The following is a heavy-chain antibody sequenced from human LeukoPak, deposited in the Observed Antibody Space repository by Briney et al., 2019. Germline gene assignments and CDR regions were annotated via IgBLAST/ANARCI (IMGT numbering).Heavy chain of an antibody. J-gene: IGHJ4*02. D-gene: IGHD6-19*01. CDR3: ARLPPTESSGWGRPFDY. CDR2: VYDSGST. V-gene: IGHV4-39*01. Sequence: PSETLSLTCTVSGGSISSSSYFWGWIRQPPGKGLEWIGSVYDSGSTYYTPSLKSRVTISVDTSKNQFSLKLSSVTAADTAVFYCARLPPTESSGWGRPFDYWGQGTLVTVSS. CDR1: GGSISSSSYF.